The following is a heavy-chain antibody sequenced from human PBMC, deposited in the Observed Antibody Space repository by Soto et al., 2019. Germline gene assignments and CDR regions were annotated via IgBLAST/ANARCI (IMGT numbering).Heavy chain of an antibody. J-gene: IGHJ4*01. V-gene: IGHV1-18*01. CDR2: ISAYNGKT. Sequence: ASVKVSCKASGYTFTSYGISWVRQAPGQGLEWMGWISAYNGKTNYAQNVQGRVTMTTDTSTSTAYMELRSLRSDDTAVYYCARVPIHSTTMIVVVISNLFADWGHGTLVTVSS. D-gene: IGHD3-22*01. CDR1: GYTFTSYG. CDR3: ARVPIHSTTMIVVVISNLFAD.